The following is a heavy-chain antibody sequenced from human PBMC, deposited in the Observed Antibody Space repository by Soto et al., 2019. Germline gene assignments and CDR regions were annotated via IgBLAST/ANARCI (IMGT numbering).Heavy chain of an antibody. CDR1: GGTFSSYA. V-gene: IGHV1-69*01. Sequence: QVQLVQSGAEVKKPGSSVKVSCKASGGTFSSYAISWVRQAPGQGLEWMGGIIPISGTANYAEKFQGRVTITADESTSTAYMELSSLRSEDTAVYYCARSQVSSTSLEISYHYYYGMDVWGQGPTVTVSS. D-gene: IGHD2-2*01. J-gene: IGHJ6*02. CDR3: ARSQVSSTSLEISYHYYYGMDV. CDR2: IIPISGTA.